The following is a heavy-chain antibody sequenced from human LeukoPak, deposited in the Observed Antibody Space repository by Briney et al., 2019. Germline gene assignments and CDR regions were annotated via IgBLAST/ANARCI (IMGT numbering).Heavy chain of an antibody. D-gene: IGHD2-2*01. CDR2: INHSGST. Sequence: SETLSLTCAVYGGSFSGYYWSWIRRPPGKGLEWIGEINHSGSTNYNPSLKSRVTISVDTSKNQFSLKLSSVTAADTAVYYCASTTPRHCSSTSCISDYWGQGTLVTVSS. V-gene: IGHV4-34*01. CDR3: ASTTPRHCSSTSCISDY. CDR1: GGSFSGYY. J-gene: IGHJ4*02.